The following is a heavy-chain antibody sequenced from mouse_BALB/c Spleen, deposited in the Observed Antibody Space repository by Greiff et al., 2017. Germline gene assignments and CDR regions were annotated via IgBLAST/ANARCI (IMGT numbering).Heavy chain of an antibody. CDR1: GYTFTSYT. Sequence: VQLVESGAELARPGASVKMSCKASGYTFTSYTMHWVKQRPGQGLEWIGYINPSSGYTNYNQKFKDKATLTADKSSSTAYMQLSSLTSEDSAVYYCATGDGSSWDWYFDVWGAGTTVTVSS. D-gene: IGHD1-1*01. CDR3: ATGDGSSWDWYFDV. CDR2: INPSSGYT. V-gene: IGHV1-4*01. J-gene: IGHJ1*01.